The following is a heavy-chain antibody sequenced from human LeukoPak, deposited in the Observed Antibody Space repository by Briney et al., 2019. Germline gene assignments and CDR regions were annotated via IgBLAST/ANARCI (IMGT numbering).Heavy chain of an antibody. CDR1: GFTFSTYW. Sequence: GGSLRLSCAASGFTFSTYWMSWVRQAPGKGLEWVANIKQDGSEKYYIDSVKGRFTISRGNAKNSLYLQMNSLRAEDTAMYYCARDSAGNDYWGQGTLVTVSS. V-gene: IGHV3-7*01. D-gene: IGHD6-13*01. CDR2: IKQDGSEK. CDR3: ARDSAGNDY. J-gene: IGHJ4*02.